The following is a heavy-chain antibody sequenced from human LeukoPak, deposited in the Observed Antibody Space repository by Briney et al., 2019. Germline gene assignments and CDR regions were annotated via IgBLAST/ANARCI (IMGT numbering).Heavy chain of an antibody. CDR1: GYTFTSYY. V-gene: IGHV1-69*05. CDR3: ARARGVGATTAFDY. Sequence: SVKVSCKASGYTFTSYYMHWVRQAPGQGLEWMGGIIPIFGTANYAQKFQGRVTITTDESTSTAYMELSSLRSEDTAVYYCARARGVGATTAFDYWGQGTLVTVSS. CDR2: IIPIFGTA. J-gene: IGHJ4*02. D-gene: IGHD1-26*01.